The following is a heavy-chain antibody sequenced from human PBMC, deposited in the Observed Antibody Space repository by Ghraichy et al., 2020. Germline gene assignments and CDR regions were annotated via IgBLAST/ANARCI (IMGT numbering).Heavy chain of an antibody. CDR3: AKSLKVGATYSVSDY. CDR1: GLTFSTYA. CDR2: ITGSGGST. D-gene: IGHD1-26*01. Sequence: GGSPRLSCAASGLTFSTYAMSWVRQAPGKGLEWVSAITGSGGSTYYADSVKGRFTISRDNSKNTLYLQVNSLRAEDTAVYYCAKSLKVGATYSVSDYWGQGTLVTVSS. V-gene: IGHV3-23*01. J-gene: IGHJ4*02.